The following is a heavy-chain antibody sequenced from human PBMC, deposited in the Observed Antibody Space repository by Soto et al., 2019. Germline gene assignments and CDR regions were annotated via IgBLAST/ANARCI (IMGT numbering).Heavy chain of an antibody. CDR1: GGSISSGIYY. Sequence: SETLSLTCTVSGGSISSGIYYWSWIRQNPGKGLEWIGHIYYSGSTYYNPSLKSRVSISVDTSKNQFSLKLTSVTAADTAVYYCARVARGRVVGTAPPCFDYWGQGTLVTVSS. D-gene: IGHD6-19*01. CDR2: IYYSGST. V-gene: IGHV4-31*03. CDR3: ARVARGRVVGTAPPCFDY. J-gene: IGHJ4*02.